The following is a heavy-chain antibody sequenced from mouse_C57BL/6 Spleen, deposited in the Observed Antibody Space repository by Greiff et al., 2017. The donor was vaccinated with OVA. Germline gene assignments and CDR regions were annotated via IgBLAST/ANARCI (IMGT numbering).Heavy chain of an antibody. D-gene: IGHD2-1*01. J-gene: IGHJ2*01. V-gene: IGHV1-62-2*01. CDR1: GFTFTEYS. CDR3: ARHPYGNSNFDY. CDR2: FYPGSGSI. Sequence: VQLQQSGAELVKPGASVKLSCTASGFTFTEYSLHWVMQRSGQGLEWIGWFYPGSGSIKYNEKFKDKDTLTADKSSSTVYMELSRLTSEDSAVYFCARHPYGNSNFDYWGQGTTLTVSS.